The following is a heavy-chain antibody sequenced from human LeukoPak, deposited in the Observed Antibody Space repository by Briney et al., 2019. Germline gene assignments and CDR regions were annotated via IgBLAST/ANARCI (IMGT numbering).Heavy chain of an antibody. CDR2: INQDGSMK. J-gene: IGHJ2*01. Sequence: GGSLRLSCAASGFTFTSDWMNWVRQAPGKGLEWVASINQDGSMKYYVDSVKGRFTISRDNAKNSLYLQMNSLTAEDTAVYYCARDFHLTKGHWYFDLWGRGTLVTVSS. D-gene: IGHD3-9*01. V-gene: IGHV3-7*03. CDR1: GFTFTSDW. CDR3: ARDFHLTKGHWYFDL.